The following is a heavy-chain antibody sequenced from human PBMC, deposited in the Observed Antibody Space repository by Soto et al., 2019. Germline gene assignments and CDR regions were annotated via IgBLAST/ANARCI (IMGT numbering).Heavy chain of an antibody. V-gene: IGHV3-33*01. CDR3: ARPRYDGSGTPFDH. D-gene: IGHD3-22*01. J-gene: IGHJ4*02. CDR1: GFTFSSYG. CDR2: IWYDGSNK. Sequence: GGSLRLSCAASGFTFSSYGMHWVRQAPGKGLEWVAVIWYDGSNKYYADSVKGRFIISRDNAKNMLYLQMNSLTAEDTAVYYCARPRYDGSGTPFDHWGQGTLVTVSS.